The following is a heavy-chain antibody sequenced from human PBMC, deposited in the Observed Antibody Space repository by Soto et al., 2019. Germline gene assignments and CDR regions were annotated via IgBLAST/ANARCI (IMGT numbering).Heavy chain of an antibody. D-gene: IGHD4-17*01. Sequence: PGGSLRLSCAASGFAFSRHAMHWVRQAPGKGLEWVAVISYDGYNKYYADSVKGRFTISKDNSKNTLYLQMNSLRAEDTAVYYCARDKTTAGPVDAFDIWGQGTMVTVSS. J-gene: IGHJ3*02. CDR1: GFAFSRHA. V-gene: IGHV3-30-3*01. CDR2: ISYDGYNK. CDR3: ARDKTTAGPVDAFDI.